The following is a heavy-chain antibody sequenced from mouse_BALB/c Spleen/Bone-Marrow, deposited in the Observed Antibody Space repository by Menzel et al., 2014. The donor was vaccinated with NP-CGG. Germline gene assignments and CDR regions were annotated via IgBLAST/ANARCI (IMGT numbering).Heavy chain of an antibody. J-gene: IGHJ2*01. CDR2: IYPGDDDT. CDR3: ARGGSSIDY. CDR1: GYAFSLYW. Sequence: VQLQQSGAELVRPGSSVKISCKASGYAFSLYWVNWVKQRPGQGLEWIGQIYPGDDDTDYNGKFKGKATLTADRSSSEAYRQHGSLTSEDSAGYFCARGGSSIDYWGHGTTITVSS. D-gene: IGHD1-3*01. V-gene: IGHV1-80*01.